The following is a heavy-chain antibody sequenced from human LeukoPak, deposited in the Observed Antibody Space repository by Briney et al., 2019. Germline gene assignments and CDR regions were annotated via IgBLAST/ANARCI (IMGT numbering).Heavy chain of an antibody. D-gene: IGHD3-3*01. CDR3: AREGAQKGYDFWSGYDY. CDR1: GFTFGSYA. Sequence: GGSLRLSCAASGFTFGSYAMSWVRQAPGKGLEWVANIKQDGSEKYYVDSVKGRFTISRDNAKNSLYLQMNSLRAEDTAVYYCAREGAQKGYDFWSGYDYWGQGTLVTVSS. V-gene: IGHV3-7*01. CDR2: IKQDGSEK. J-gene: IGHJ4*02.